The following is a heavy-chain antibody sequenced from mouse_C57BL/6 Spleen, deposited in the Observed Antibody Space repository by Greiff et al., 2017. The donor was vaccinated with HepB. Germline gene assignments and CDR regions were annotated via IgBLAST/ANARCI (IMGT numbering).Heavy chain of an antibody. V-gene: IGHV1-26*01. D-gene: IGHD2-4*01. CDR2: INPNNGGT. J-gene: IGHJ3*01. Sequence: EVQLQQSGPELVKPGASVKISCKASGYTFTDYYMNWVKQSHGKSLEWIGDINPNNGGTSYNQKFKGKATLTVDKSSSTAYMELRSLTSEDSAVYYCARNHYDYDGFAYWGQGTLVTVSA. CDR1: GYTFTDYY. CDR3: ARNHYDYDGFAY.